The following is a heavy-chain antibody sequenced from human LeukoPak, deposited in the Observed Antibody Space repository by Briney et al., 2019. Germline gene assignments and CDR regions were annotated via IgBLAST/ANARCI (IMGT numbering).Heavy chain of an antibody. Sequence: GGSLRLSCAASGFIFSTYGINWVRQAPGKGLEWVSSISSSSEYTFYADSVKGRFTISRDNAKNSLYLQMNSLRAEDTAVYYCAKGAAADTLYYFDYWGRGTLVTVSS. CDR3: AKGAAADTLYYFDY. J-gene: IGHJ4*02. V-gene: IGHV3-21*01. CDR2: ISSSSEYT. CDR1: GFIFSTYG. D-gene: IGHD6-13*01.